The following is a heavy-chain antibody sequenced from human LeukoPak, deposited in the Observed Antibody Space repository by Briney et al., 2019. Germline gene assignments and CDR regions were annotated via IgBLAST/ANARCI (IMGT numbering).Heavy chain of an antibody. CDR2: VYYSGGTT. CDR3: ARAVTTGLDYFDY. D-gene: IGHD4-17*01. V-gene: IGHV4-59*01. Sequence: SETPSLTCTVSGGSISNYYWSWIRQPPGKGLEWIGHVYYSGGTTNYNPSLKSRVTISADTSKNEFSLKLSSVTAADTAVYYCARAVTTGLDYFDYWGQGTLVTVSS. J-gene: IGHJ4*02. CDR1: GGSISNYY.